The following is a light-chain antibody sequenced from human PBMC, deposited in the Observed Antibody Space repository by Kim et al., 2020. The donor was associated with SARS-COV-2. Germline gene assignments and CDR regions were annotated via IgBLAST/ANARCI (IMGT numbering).Light chain of an antibody. CDR2: SNN. Sequence: PGQRVTIACSGSSSNIGSNTVNWYQQHPGTAPKLLIYSNNQRPSGVPDRFSGSKSGTSASLAISGLQSEDEADYYCAAWDDSLNGVFGGGTQLTVL. J-gene: IGLJ3*02. CDR3: AAWDDSLNGV. V-gene: IGLV1-44*01. CDR1: SSNIGSNT.